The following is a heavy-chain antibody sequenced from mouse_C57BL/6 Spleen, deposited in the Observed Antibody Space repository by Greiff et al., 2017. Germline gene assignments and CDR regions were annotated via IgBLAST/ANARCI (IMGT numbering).Heavy chain of an antibody. CDR1: GYTFTGYW. CDR3: AFITTGSDY. Sequence: VQLQQSGAELMKPGASVKLSCKATGYTFTGYWIEWVKQRPGHGLEWIGEILPGSGSTNYNEKFKGKATLTADTSSNTAYMQLSSLTTEDSAIYYCAFITTGSDYWGQGTTLTVSS. D-gene: IGHD1-1*01. CDR2: ILPGSGST. V-gene: IGHV1-9*01. J-gene: IGHJ2*01.